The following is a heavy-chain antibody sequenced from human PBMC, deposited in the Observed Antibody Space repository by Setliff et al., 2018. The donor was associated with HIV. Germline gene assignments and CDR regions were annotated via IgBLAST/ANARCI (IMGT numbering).Heavy chain of an antibody. D-gene: IGHD6-19*01. V-gene: IGHV4-39*02. J-gene: IGHJ4*02. Sequence: SSETLSLTCTVSGRSTDSGSYYWAWIRQPPGKGLEWIGSMYYTGSTYYNPSLKSRVTISIDTSKNQFSLKLNSVTAADTAMHYCARDGGSSGWYFVLGYSDYWGPGTLVTVSS. CDR2: MYYTGST. CDR1: GRSTDSGSYY. CDR3: ARDGGSSGWYFVLGYSDY.